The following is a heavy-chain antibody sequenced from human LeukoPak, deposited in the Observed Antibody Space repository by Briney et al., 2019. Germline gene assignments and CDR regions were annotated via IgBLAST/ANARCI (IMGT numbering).Heavy chain of an antibody. CDR2: ITSDGTRT. J-gene: IGHJ4*02. V-gene: IGHV3-74*01. Sequence: PGRSLRLSCAASGFTISTYWMHWVRQAPGKGLVWVSRITSDGTRTYYADSVKGRFTISRDDAKNTLYLQMNSLRVEDTAVYYCVPGSGFAYWGRGSLVTVSS. CDR3: VPGSGFAY. D-gene: IGHD6-19*01. CDR1: GFTISTYW.